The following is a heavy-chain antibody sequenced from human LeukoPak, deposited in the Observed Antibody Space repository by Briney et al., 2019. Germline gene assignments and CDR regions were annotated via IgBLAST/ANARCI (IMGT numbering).Heavy chain of an antibody. CDR1: GGSISSSSYY. Sequence: PSETLSLTCTVSGGSISSSSYYWGWIRQPPGKGLEWIGSIYYSGSTYYNPSLKSRVTISVDTSKNQFSLKLSSVTAADTAAYYCARLEAAGGSGSYYNPENEGYYFDYWGQGTLVTVSS. V-gene: IGHV4-39*01. J-gene: IGHJ4*02. CDR3: ARLEAAGGSGSYYNPENEGYYFDY. D-gene: IGHD3-10*01. CDR2: IYYSGST.